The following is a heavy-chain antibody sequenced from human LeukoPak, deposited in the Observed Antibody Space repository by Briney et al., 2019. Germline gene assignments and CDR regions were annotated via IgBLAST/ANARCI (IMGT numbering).Heavy chain of an antibody. J-gene: IGHJ6*02. Sequence: GGSLRLSCAASGFTFSSYGMHWVRQAPGKGLEWVAVISYDGSNKYYAYSVKGRFTISRDNSKNTLYLQMNSLRAEDTAVYYCAKDNGADDYYYYGMDVWGQGTTVTVSS. V-gene: IGHV3-30*18. D-gene: IGHD1-26*01. CDR2: ISYDGSNK. CDR1: GFTFSSYG. CDR3: AKDNGADDYYYYGMDV.